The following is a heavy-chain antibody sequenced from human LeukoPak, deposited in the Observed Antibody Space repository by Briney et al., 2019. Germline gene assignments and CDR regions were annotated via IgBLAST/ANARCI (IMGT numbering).Heavy chain of an antibody. CDR2: INHSGST. CDR3: ARGYVGGTMVPGYYYYYMDV. V-gene: IGHV4-34*01. J-gene: IGHJ6*03. Sequence: SETLSLTCAVYGGSFSGYYWSWIRQPPGKGLEWIGEINHSGSTNYNPSLKSRVTISVDTSKNQFSLKLSSVTAADTAVYYCARGYVGGTMVPGYYYYYMDVWGKGTTVTVSS. CDR1: GGSFSGYY. D-gene: IGHD3-10*01.